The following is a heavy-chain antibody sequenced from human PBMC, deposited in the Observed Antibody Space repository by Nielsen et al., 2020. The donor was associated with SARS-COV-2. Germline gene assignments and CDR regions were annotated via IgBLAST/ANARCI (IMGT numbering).Heavy chain of an antibody. D-gene: IGHD6-19*01. CDR2: IGVSGGGT. V-gene: IGHV3-23*01. Sequence: GGSLRLSCAASGFTFSNFAMNWVRQAPGKGLEWVSTIGVSGGGTYYADSLKGRFTISRDSSKNTLYLQMNSLGADDTAIYYCTRRVAGGTMDVWGQGTTVTVSS. CDR3: TRRVAGGTMDV. CDR1: GFTFSNFA. J-gene: IGHJ6*02.